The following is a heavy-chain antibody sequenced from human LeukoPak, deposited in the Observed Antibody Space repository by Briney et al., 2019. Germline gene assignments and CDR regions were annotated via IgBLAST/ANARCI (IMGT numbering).Heavy chain of an antibody. CDR3: ARDAPYITMVRGVFNWFDP. D-gene: IGHD3-10*01. CDR1: GYTFTGYY. Sequence: ASVKVSCKASGYTFTGYYMHWVRQAPGQGLEWMGWISAYNGNTNYAQKLQGRVTMTTDTSTSTAYMELRSLRSDDTAVYYCARDAPYITMVRGVFNWFDPWGQGTLVTVSS. V-gene: IGHV1-18*04. CDR2: ISAYNGNT. J-gene: IGHJ5*02.